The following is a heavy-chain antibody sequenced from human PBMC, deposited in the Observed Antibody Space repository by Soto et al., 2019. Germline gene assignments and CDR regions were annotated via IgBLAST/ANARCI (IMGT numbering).Heavy chain of an antibody. Sequence: EVHLLESGGDLGQPGGSLRLSCAASGFSFTAYIMSWFRQAPGQGLEWVSAISVSGDKTYYADSVKGRFTISRDDAKNTLYLQLTSLRVDDTAIYYCAKGGWLDDCGQGTLVTVSS. CDR2: ISVSGDKT. J-gene: IGHJ4*02. D-gene: IGHD5-12*01. CDR1: GFSFTAYI. V-gene: IGHV3-23*01. CDR3: AKGGWLDD.